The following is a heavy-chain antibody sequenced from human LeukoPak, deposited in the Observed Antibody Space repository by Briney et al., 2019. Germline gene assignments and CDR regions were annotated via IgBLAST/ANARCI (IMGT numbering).Heavy chain of an antibody. CDR2: ISYDGSNK. CDR3: ARGGSYLSAFDI. Sequence: PGGSLRLSCAASGFTFSSYGMHWVRQAPGKGLEWVAVISYDGSNKYYADSVKGRFTISRDNSKNTLYLQMNSLRAEDTAVYYCARGGSYLSAFDIWGQGTMVTVSS. CDR1: GFTFSSYG. V-gene: IGHV3-30*03. D-gene: IGHD1-26*01. J-gene: IGHJ3*02.